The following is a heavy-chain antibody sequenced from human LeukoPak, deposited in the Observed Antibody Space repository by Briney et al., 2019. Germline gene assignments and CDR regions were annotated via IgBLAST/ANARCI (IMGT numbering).Heavy chain of an antibody. Sequence: SETLSLTCTVSGGSTSSYYWSWLRQPAGKGLEWIGRIYTSGSTNYNPSLTSRVTMSVDTSKNQFSLKLSSVTAADTAVYYCARDRLMVYAGPWFDPWGQGTLVTVSS. J-gene: IGHJ5*02. D-gene: IGHD2-8*01. V-gene: IGHV4-4*07. CDR3: ARDRLMVYAGPWFDP. CDR2: IYTSGST. CDR1: GGSTSSYY.